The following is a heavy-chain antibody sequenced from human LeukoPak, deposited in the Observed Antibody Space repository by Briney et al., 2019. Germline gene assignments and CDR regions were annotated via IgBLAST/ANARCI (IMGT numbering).Heavy chain of an antibody. V-gene: IGHV4-59*01. CDR2: IYYSGGT. CDR3: ARGGGGRRGWFDP. J-gene: IGHJ5*02. D-gene: IGHD3-16*01. CDR1: GGSISSYY. Sequence: SETLSLTCTVSGGSISSYYWSWIRQPPGKGLEWIGYIYYSGGTNYNPSLKSRVTISVDTSKNQFSLKLSSVTAADTAVYYCARGGGGRRGWFDPWGQGTLVTVSS.